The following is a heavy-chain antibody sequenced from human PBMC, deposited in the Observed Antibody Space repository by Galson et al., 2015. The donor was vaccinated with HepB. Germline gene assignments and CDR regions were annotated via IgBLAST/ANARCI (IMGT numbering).Heavy chain of an antibody. Sequence: SLRLSCAASGFPYSTSNMVWFRQAAGKGLEWLSYIDSTSRAIYYADSVKGRFTVSRDNGQNSLSLQMNSLRVGDTAVYHCARDVPILGGAFDIWGQGTIVSVSA. CDR1: GFPYSTSN. V-gene: IGHV3-48*01. D-gene: IGHD2-21*01. CDR2: IDSTSRAI. CDR3: ARDVPILGGAFDI. J-gene: IGHJ3*02.